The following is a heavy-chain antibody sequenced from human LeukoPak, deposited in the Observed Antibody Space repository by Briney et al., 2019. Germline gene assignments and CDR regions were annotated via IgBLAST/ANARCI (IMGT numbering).Heavy chain of an antibody. CDR1: GFTFSSYA. Sequence: GGSLRLSCAASGFTFSSYAMHWVRQAPGKGLEWVAVISYDGSNKYYADSVKGRFTISRDNSKNTLYLQMNSLRAEDTAVYYCARDPVPGIAAAGTHGGYEATIYYFDYWGQGTLVTVSS. J-gene: IGHJ4*02. V-gene: IGHV3-30-3*01. CDR2: ISYDGSNK. D-gene: IGHD6-13*01. CDR3: ARDPVPGIAAAGTHGGYEATIYYFDY.